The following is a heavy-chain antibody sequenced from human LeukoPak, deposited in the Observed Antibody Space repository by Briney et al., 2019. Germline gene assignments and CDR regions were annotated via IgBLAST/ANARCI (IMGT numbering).Heavy chain of an antibody. J-gene: IGHJ4*02. D-gene: IGHD1-26*01. V-gene: IGHV3-43*01. Sequence: QAGGSLRLSCAASGFTFDDYTMHWVRQARGKGLEWVSLISWDGGSTYYADSVKGRFTTSRDNSKNSLYLQMNSLRTEDTALYYCAKGAYSGSYYGLDSWGQGTLVTVSS. CDR3: AKGAYSGSYYGLDS. CDR2: ISWDGGST. CDR1: GFTFDDYT.